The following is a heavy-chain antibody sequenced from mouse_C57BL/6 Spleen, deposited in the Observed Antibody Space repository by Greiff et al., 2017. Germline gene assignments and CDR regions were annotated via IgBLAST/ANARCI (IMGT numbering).Heavy chain of an antibody. D-gene: IGHD3-2*02. CDR2: INPKYGTT. Sequence: VQLQQSGPELVKPGASVKISCKASGYSFTDSSMNWVKQTNGKSLEWIGVINPKYGTTSYNQKFKGKATLTVDQSSSTAYLQLNSLTSEDSAVYYCARGETAQALDYWGQGTTLTVSS. CDR3: ARGETAQALDY. CDR1: GYSFTDSS. J-gene: IGHJ2*01. V-gene: IGHV1-39*01.